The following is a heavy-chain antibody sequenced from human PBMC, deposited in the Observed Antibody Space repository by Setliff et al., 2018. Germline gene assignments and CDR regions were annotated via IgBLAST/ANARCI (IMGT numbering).Heavy chain of an antibody. V-gene: IGHV4-61*10. CDR2: IYSKGSM. J-gene: IGHJ4*02. D-gene: IGHD1-26*01. CDR1: DDSFTSSRYY. CDR3: ARDRGGATTRDF. Sequence: PSETLSLTCTVSDDSFTSSRYYWTWIRQSAGKGLEWLGQIYSKGSMNYNPSLKSRVTISADSSKNSLYLQMNTLRAEDTAVYYCARDRGGATTRDFWGQGTLVTVSS.